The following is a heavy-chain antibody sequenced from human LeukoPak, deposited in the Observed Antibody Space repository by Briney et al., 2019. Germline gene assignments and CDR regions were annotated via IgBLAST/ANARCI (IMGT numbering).Heavy chain of an antibody. D-gene: IGHD3-22*01. CDR1: GGSFSGYY. CDR2: INHSGST. CDR3: ARGFGLYYDSSGYYYFDY. J-gene: IGHJ4*02. Sequence: SETLSLTCAVYGGSFSGYYWSWIRQPPGKGLEWIGEINHSGSTNHNPSLKSRVTISVDTSKNQFSLKLSSVTAADTAVYYCARGFGLYYDSSGYYYFDYWGQGTLVTVSS. V-gene: IGHV4-34*01.